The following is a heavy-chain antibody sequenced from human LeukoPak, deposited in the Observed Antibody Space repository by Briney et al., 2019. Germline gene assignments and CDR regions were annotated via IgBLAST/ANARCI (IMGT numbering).Heavy chain of an antibody. CDR1: GGSFSGYS. CDR2: VNHSGTT. Sequence: SETLSLTCAVSGGSFSGYSWSWIRQPLGKGPEYIGEVNHSGTTNYHPSLKSRIFISLDMSKNQFFLNLTSVTAADTAVYYCARAITVAGTRRFDPWAQGTLVTVSS. J-gene: IGHJ5*02. CDR3: ARAITVAGTRRFDP. V-gene: IGHV4-34*01. D-gene: IGHD6-19*01.